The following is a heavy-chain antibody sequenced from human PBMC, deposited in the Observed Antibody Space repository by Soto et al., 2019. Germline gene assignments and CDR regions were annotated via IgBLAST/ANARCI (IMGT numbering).Heavy chain of an antibody. CDR1: GFTFPNCD. CDR2: ISGSGGST. D-gene: IGHD2-15*01. V-gene: IGHV3-23*01. CDR3: AKSPLVVAAPIDY. Sequence: QPGWSLRLSCAASGFTFPNCDMSWVRQAPGKGLEWVSAISGSGGSTYYADSVKGRFTISRDNSKNTLYLQMNSLRAEDTAVYYCAKSPLVVAAPIDYWGQGTLVTVSS. J-gene: IGHJ4*02.